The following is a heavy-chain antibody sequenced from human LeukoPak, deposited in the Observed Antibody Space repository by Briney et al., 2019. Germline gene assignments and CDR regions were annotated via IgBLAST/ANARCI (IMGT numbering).Heavy chain of an antibody. Sequence: SETLSLTRTVSGGSFSSYYWTWIRQPPGKGLEWIGYIDHGGSTNYNPSLRSRVSISSDPSKIQFSLELTSVTAADTAVYYCARLKATVSIHAYFDSWGQGTLVTVSS. CDR1: GGSFSSYY. V-gene: IGHV4-59*01. D-gene: IGHD4-17*01. CDR2: IDHGGST. J-gene: IGHJ4*02. CDR3: ARLKATVSIHAYFDS.